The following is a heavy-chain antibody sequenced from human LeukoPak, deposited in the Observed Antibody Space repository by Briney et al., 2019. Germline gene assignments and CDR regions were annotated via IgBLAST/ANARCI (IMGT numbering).Heavy chain of an antibody. CDR1: GFTFSSSA. J-gene: IGHJ1*01. CDR2: ISYDGSNK. Sequence: GRSLRLSCAASGFTFSSSAMHWVRQAPGKGLEWVAVISYDGSNKYYADSVKGRFTISRNNSKNTLYLQMNSLRAEDTAVYYCAEDRYSYAFEYFQHWGQGTLVTVSS. CDR3: AEDRYSYAFEYFQH. V-gene: IGHV3-30*04. D-gene: IGHD5-18*01.